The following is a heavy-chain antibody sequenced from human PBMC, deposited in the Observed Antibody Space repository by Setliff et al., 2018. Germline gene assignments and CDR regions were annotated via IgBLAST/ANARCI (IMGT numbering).Heavy chain of an antibody. CDR1: GYTFTSYA. V-gene: IGHV7-4-1*02. D-gene: IGHD6-6*01. CDR2: INTNTGNP. Sequence: ASVKVSCKASGYTFTSYATNWVRQAPGQGLEWMGWINTNTGNPTYAQGFTGRFVFSLDTSVSTAYLQISSLKAEDTAVYYCASSAKAARPGYYYYMDVWGKGTTVTVSS. J-gene: IGHJ6*03. CDR3: ASSAKAARPGYYYYMDV.